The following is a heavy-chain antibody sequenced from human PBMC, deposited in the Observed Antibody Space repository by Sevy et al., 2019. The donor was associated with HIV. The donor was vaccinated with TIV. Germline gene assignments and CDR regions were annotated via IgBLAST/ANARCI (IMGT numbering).Heavy chain of an antibody. J-gene: IGHJ4*02. CDR3: ATHAGIAAAGRVFDY. D-gene: IGHD6-13*01. CDR2: TRNKADGYTT. Sequence: GGSLRLSCVASGFTFSDHYMEWVRQAPGKGLEWVGRTRNKADGYTTEYAASVKGRFTISRDESKNSLYEQMNSLKAEDTAVYYCATHAGIAAAGRVFDYWGQGTLVTVSS. CDR1: GFTFSDHY. V-gene: IGHV3-72*01.